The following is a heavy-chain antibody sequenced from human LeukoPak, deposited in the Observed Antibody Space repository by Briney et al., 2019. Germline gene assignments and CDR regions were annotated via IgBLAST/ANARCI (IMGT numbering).Heavy chain of an antibody. D-gene: IGHD3-22*01. V-gene: IGHV3-23*01. Sequence: PGGSLRLSCAASGFTFSSYAMSWVRQAPGKGLEWVSAISGSGGSTYYADSVKGRFTLSRDHSKTTLYLQMNSLRDEDTAVYYWTKDGLFLPPPIPPNYFDYWGQGTLVTVSS. CDR1: GFTFSSYA. CDR3: TKDGLFLPPPIPPNYFDY. J-gene: IGHJ4*02. CDR2: ISGSGGST.